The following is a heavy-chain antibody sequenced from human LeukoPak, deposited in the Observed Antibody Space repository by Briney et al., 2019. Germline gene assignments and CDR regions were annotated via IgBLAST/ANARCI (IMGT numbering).Heavy chain of an antibody. CDR2: IYYSGST. CDR1: GGSISSSSYY. CDR3: ARPMTIFGVASAFDI. J-gene: IGHJ3*02. D-gene: IGHD3-3*01. Sequence: SETLSLTCTVSGGSISSSSYYWGWIRQPPGKGLEWIGSIYYSGSTYYNPSLKSRVTISVDTSKNQFSLKLSSVTAADTAVYYCARPMTIFGVASAFDIWGQGTMVTVSS. V-gene: IGHV4-39*01.